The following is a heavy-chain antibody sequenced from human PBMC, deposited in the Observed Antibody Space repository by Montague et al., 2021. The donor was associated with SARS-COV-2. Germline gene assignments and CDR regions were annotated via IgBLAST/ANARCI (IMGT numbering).Heavy chain of an antibody. Sequence: TLSLTCTVSGGSISSGYYYWSWIRQPAGKGLEWNGHIYTSGSTNYNPSLKSRVTISVHTSNNQFSLKLSSVTAADTAVYYCARESGSPTYYFYYGVDVWGQGTTVTVSS. CDR2: IYTSGST. CDR1: GGSISSGYYY. D-gene: IGHD1-26*01. J-gene: IGHJ6*02. V-gene: IGHV4-61*09. CDR3: ARESGSPTYYFYYGVDV.